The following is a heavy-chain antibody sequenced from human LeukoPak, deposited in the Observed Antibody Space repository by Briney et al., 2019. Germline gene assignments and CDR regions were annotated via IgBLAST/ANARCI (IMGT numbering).Heavy chain of an antibody. CDR3: AKDKGGDSPFDY. CDR2: ISWYSGSI. Sequence: GGSLILSCAASGFTFDVYAMGWAGQPPGRGLEWVGAISWYSGSIGYADSVKGRFTISRDNAKSSLYLQMTGLRAEDTALYYCAKDKGGDSPFDYGGQGTLVTVSS. D-gene: IGHD3-22*01. J-gene: IGHJ4*02. V-gene: IGHV3-9*01. CDR1: GFTFDVYA.